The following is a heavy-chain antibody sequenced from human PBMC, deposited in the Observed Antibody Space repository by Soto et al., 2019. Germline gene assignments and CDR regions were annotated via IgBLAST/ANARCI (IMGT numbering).Heavy chain of an antibody. D-gene: IGHD2-2*01. Sequence: KPSETLSLTCAVSGGSISSGGYSWSWIRQPPGKGLEWIGYIYHSGSTYYNPSLKSRVTISVDRSKNQFSLKLSSVTAADTAVYYCARGGCSSTSCYYYYYYGMDVWGQGTTVTSP. CDR3: ARGGCSSTSCYYYYYYGMDV. V-gene: IGHV4-30-2*01. J-gene: IGHJ6*02. CDR2: IYHSGST. CDR1: GGSISSGGYS.